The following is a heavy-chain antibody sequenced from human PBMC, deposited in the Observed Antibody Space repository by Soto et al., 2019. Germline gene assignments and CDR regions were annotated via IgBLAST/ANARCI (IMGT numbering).Heavy chain of an antibody. CDR1: GGIFRRYA. J-gene: IGHJ6*02. Sequence: QVQLLQSGAEVRKPGSSVKVSCTVSGGIFRRYAISWVRQAPGQGLEWLGGIVPIFGTTNYAQKFQGRVTITADESTSTSYMDLSSLRSDDTAVYYCARPDEGSYSSNHHYYYALDVWGQGTPVTVSS. D-gene: IGHD3-16*01. CDR2: IVPIFGTT. V-gene: IGHV1-69*01. CDR3: ARPDEGSYSSNHHYYYALDV.